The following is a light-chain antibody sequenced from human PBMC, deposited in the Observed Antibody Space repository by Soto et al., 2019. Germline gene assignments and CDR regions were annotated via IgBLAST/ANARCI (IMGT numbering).Light chain of an antibody. CDR3: QQYGSSPLLT. CDR2: VAS. V-gene: IGKV3-20*01. J-gene: IGKJ3*01. CDR1: QSVSSSY. Sequence: EIVLTQSPGTLSLSPGERATLACRASQSVSSSYLAWYQQKPCQAPRLLIYVASSRATGIPARFSGSGAGTALTLTISRLGHEDLAVYCCQQYGSSPLLTCGPATKVDL.